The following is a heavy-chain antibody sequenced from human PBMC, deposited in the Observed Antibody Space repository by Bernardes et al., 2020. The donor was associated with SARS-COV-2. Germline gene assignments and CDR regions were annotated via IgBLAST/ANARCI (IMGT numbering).Heavy chain of an antibody. CDR1: GYTFTSYG. V-gene: IGHV1-18*01. J-gene: IGHJ3*02. Sequence: ASVKVSCKASGYTFTSYGISWVRQAPGQGLEWMGWISAYNGNTNYAQKLQGRVTMTTDTSTSTAYMELRSLRSDDTAVYYCARVVLPGGILTGYYHKPDAFDIWGQGTMVTVSS. CDR2: ISAYNGNT. D-gene: IGHD3-9*01. CDR3: ARVVLPGGILTGYYHKPDAFDI.